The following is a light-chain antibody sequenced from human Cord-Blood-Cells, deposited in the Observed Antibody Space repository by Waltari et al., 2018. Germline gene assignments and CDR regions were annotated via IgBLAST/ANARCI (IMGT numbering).Light chain of an antibody. V-gene: IGLV2-14*03. CDR1: SSYVGGYNY. CDR3: SSYTSSSTWV. J-gene: IGLJ3*02. Sequence: QSALTQPASVSGSPGQSITISCTGTSSYVGGYNYVSWYQQHPGKAPKLMIYDVSHRPSGVSNRFSGSKSGNTASLTISGLQAEDEADYYCSSYTSSSTWVFGGGTKLTVL. CDR2: DVS.